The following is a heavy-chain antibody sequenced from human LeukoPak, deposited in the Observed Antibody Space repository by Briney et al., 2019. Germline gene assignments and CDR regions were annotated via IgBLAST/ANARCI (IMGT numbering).Heavy chain of an antibody. CDR2: TRNKANSYTT. CDR1: GFTFSDHY. CDR3: ARGGDGYNTLNY. D-gene: IGHD5-24*01. Sequence: GGSLRLSCAASGFTFSDHYIDWVRQAPGKGLEWVGRTRNKANSYTTEYAASVKGRFTISRDDSKNSLYLQMNSLKTEDTAVYYCARGGDGYNTLNYWGQGTLVTVSS. J-gene: IGHJ4*02. V-gene: IGHV3-72*01.